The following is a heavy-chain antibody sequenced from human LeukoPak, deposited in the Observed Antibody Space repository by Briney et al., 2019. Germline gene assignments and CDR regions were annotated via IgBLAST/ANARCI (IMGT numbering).Heavy chain of an antibody. D-gene: IGHD3-22*01. CDR3: AKDATRYYYDSLGDY. J-gene: IGHJ4*02. Sequence: GGSLRLSCAASGFTFDDYAMHWVRQAPGKGLEWVSGISWNSGSIGYADSVKGRFTISRDNAKNSLYLQMNGLRAEDTALYYCAKDATRYYYDSLGDYWGQGTLVTVSS. CDR2: ISWNSGSI. V-gene: IGHV3-9*01. CDR1: GFTFDDYA.